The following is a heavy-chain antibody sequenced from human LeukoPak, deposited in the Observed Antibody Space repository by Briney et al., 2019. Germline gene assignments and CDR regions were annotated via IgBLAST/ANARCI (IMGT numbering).Heavy chain of an antibody. CDR1: GGSISSYY. V-gene: IGHV4-59*12. Sequence: PSETLSLTCTVSGGSISSYYWSWIRQPPGKGLEWIGYIYYSGSTNYNPSLKSRVTISVDTSKNQFSLKLSSVTAADTAVYYCARTRRYCSSTSCYNSYYYYGMDVWGQGTTVTVSS. D-gene: IGHD2-2*02. CDR3: ARTRRYCSSTSCYNSYYYYGMDV. J-gene: IGHJ6*02. CDR2: IYYSGST.